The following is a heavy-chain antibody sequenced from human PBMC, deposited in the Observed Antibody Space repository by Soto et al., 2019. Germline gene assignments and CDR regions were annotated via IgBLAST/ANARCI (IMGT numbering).Heavy chain of an antibody. CDR1: GSIFSSFA. Sequence: DVQLLESGGGLVNPEGSLRLSWAASGSIFSSFALAGARQGPGKGLEWVAVVSIGGSTHYADSVRGRFTISRDNSKNTLSLQMNSLTAEDTAVYFCAKRRGAGGHFDYWGQGALVTVSS. J-gene: IGHJ4*02. CDR3: AKRRGAGGHFDY. CDR2: VSIGGST. D-gene: IGHD2-15*01. V-gene: IGHV3-23*01.